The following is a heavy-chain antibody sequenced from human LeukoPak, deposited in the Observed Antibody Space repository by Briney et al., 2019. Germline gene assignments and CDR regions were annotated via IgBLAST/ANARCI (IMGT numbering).Heavy chain of an antibody. Sequence: PGGSLRLSCAASGFTFSSYEMNWVRQAPGKGLEWVSQISSSGGTKYYADSVKGRFTISRDNAKNSVYLQMNTLRAEDTAVYYCARGDTVMVTAVAGTGVDLDYWSQGTLVTVSS. CDR2: ISSSGGTK. CDR3: ARGDTVMVTAVAGTGVDLDY. J-gene: IGHJ4*02. CDR1: GFTFSSYE. D-gene: IGHD6-19*01. V-gene: IGHV3-48*03.